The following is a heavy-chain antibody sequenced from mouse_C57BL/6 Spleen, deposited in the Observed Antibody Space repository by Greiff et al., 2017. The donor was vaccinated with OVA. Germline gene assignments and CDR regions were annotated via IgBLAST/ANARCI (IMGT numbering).Heavy chain of an antibody. CDR2: IDPSDRYT. Sequence: VQLQQPGAELVMPGASVKLSCKSSGYTFTSYWMHWVKQRPGQGLEWIGEIDPSDRYTNYNQKFKGNSTLTVDKSSSTAYMQLSSLTSEDSAVYYCARLGLPPYYFDYWGQGTTLTVSS. J-gene: IGHJ2*01. CDR3: ARLGLPPYYFDY. D-gene: IGHD2-4*01. CDR1: GYTFTSYW. V-gene: IGHV1-69*01.